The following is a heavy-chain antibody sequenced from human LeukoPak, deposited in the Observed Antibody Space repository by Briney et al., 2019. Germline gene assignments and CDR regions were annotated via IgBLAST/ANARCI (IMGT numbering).Heavy chain of an antibody. D-gene: IGHD2-2*01. V-gene: IGHV3-23*01. Sequence: PGGSLRLSCAASGFTFSSYEMNWVRQAPWKGLEWVSGISGSGGSTYYADSVKGRFTISRDNSENTLYLQMNSLRAEDTALYYCAKVGVPAAMELGTRGVATTIELDYWGQGTLVTVSS. CDR2: ISGSGGST. CDR1: GFTFSSYE. J-gene: IGHJ4*02. CDR3: AKVGVPAAMELGTRGVATTIELDY.